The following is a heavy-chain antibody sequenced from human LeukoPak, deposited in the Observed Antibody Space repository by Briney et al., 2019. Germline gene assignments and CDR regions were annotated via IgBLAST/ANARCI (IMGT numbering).Heavy chain of an antibody. J-gene: IGHJ6*02. CDR3: VRGYSFGPYGMDV. V-gene: IGHV3-64D*09. Sequence: GGSLRLSCSASGFPFSSYAMHWVRQAPGKGLEYVSAISDSGGSTYYAGSVKGRFTISRDSSKNTLYLQMSSLRAEDTAVYFCVRGYSFGPYGMDVWGQGTTVTVSS. CDR2: ISDSGGST. CDR1: GFPFSSYA. D-gene: IGHD2-15*01.